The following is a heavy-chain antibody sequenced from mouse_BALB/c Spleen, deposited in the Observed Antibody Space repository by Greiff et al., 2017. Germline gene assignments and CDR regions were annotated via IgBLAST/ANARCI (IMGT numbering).Heavy chain of an antibody. V-gene: IGHV3-2*02. J-gene: IGHJ2*01. D-gene: IGHD6-1*01. CDR2: ISYSGST. Sequence: EVQLVESGPGLVKPSQSLSLTCTVTGYSITSDYAWNWIRQFPGNKLEWMGYISYSGSTSYNPSLKSRISITRDTSKNQFFLQLNSVTTEDTATYYCAREEASYYFDYWGQGTTLTVSS. CDR3: AREEASYYFDY. CDR1: GYSITSDYA.